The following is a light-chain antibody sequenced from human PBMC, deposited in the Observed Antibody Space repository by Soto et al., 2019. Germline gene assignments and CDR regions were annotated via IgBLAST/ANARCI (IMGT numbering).Light chain of an antibody. CDR2: GAS. V-gene: IGKV3-20*01. CDR3: QQYVRSPWT. J-gene: IGKJ1*01. CDR1: QNVVNN. Sequence: EIVMTQSPAALSVSPGEIATLYCSASQNVVNNLVLYQQKPGQAPRLLIYGASTRAAGIPDRFSGSGSVTDFTLTISRLEPEDFAVYYCQQYVRSPWTFGQGTKVDIK.